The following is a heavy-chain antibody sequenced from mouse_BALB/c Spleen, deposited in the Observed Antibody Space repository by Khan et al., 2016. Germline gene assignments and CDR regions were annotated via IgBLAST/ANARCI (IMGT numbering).Heavy chain of an antibody. CDR2: IDPPNGNT. D-gene: IGHD6-1*01. V-gene: IGHV14-3*02. J-gene: IGHJ2*01. Sequence: VQLQQPGAELVKSGATVKLSCTASGLNIKDTYMHWLKQWTEQGLEWIGRIDPPNGNTKYEPKFQGKDTITADKSYNTADLQHSSLTSEHTAFYYCPRLARKWRHCPTLTVSS. CDR1: GLNIKDTY. CDR3: PRLARK.